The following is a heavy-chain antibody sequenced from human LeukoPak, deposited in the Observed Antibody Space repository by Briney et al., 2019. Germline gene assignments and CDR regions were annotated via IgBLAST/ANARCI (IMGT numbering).Heavy chain of an antibody. CDR2: IYYSGST. J-gene: IGHJ4*02. Sequence: SETLSLTCTVSGGSISSSSYYWGWIRQPPGKGLEWIGSIYYSGSTYYNPSLKSRVTMSVDTSKNQFSLKLSSVTAADTAVYYCARHGSYGDYFDYWGQGTLVTVSS. D-gene: IGHD1-26*01. V-gene: IGHV4-39*01. CDR3: ARHGSYGDYFDY. CDR1: GGSISSSSYY.